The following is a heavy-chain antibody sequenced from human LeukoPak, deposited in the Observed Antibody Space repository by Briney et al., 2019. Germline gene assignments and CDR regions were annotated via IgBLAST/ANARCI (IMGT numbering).Heavy chain of an antibody. CDR3: TKGTWGSPFDY. Sequence: GRSLRLSCAASGFTFSRYAMNWVRQVPGKGLEWVAVISYDGSNKYYADSVKGRFTISRDNAKNSLYLQMNSLRAGDTALYYCTKGTWGSPFDYWGQGTLVTVSS. V-gene: IGHV3-30-3*01. D-gene: IGHD7-27*01. J-gene: IGHJ4*02. CDR2: ISYDGSNK. CDR1: GFTFSRYA.